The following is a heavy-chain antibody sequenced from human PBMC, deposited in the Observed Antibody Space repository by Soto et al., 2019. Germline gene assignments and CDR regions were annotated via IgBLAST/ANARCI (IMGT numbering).Heavy chain of an antibody. Sequence: GGSLRLSCAASGFTFSSYWMSWVRQAPGKGLEWVANIKQDGSEKYYVDSVKGRFTISRDNAKNSLYLQMNSLRAEDTAVYYCAREGGGYYDRRGYYLDWGQGTLVTVSS. CDR2: IKQDGSEK. V-gene: IGHV3-7*01. CDR1: GFTFSSYW. CDR3: AREGGGYYDRRGYYLD. D-gene: IGHD3-22*01. J-gene: IGHJ4*02.